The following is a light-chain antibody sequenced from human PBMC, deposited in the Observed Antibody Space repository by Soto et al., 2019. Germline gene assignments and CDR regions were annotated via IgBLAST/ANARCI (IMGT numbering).Light chain of an antibody. CDR2: DVS. J-gene: IGLJ2*01. Sequence: QSALTQPASVSGSPGQSITISCTGTSSDVGGYNYVSWYQQDPGKAPKLMIYDVSNRPSGVSNRFSGSKSGNTASLTISGLQAEDEADYYCRSYTSSSTYVVFGGGTKVTVL. CDR1: SSDVGGYNY. CDR3: RSYTSSSTYVV. V-gene: IGLV2-14*01.